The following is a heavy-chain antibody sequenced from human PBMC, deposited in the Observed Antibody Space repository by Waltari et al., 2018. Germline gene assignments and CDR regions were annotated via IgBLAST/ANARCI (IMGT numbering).Heavy chain of an antibody. CDR2: INHSGST. V-gene: IGHV4-34*01. J-gene: IGHJ4*02. Sequence: QVQLQQWGEGLLKPSETLSLTCAVYGGSFSGYYWSWIRQPPGKGLEWIGEINHSGSTNYNPSLKSRVTISVDTSKNQFSLKLSSVTAADTAVYYCARGRGVDYLVDYWGQGTLVTVSS. D-gene: IGHD4-17*01. CDR3: ARGRGVDYLVDY. CDR1: GGSFSGYY.